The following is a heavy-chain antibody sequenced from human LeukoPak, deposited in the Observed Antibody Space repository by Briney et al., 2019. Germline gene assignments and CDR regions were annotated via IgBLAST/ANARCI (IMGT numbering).Heavy chain of an antibody. D-gene: IGHD4-23*01. J-gene: IGHJ3*02. CDR2: INPSGGST. CDR3: ARDQTTVVSGKAFDI. Sequence: GASVKVSCKASGYTFTSYYMHWVRQAPGQGLEWMGIINPSGGSTSYAQKFQGRVTMTRDTSTSTVYMELSSLRSEDTAVYYCARDQTTVVSGKAFDIWGQGTMVTVSS. CDR1: GYTFTSYY. V-gene: IGHV1-46*01.